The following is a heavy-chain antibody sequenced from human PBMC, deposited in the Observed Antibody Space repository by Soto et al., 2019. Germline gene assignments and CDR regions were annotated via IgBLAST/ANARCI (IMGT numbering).Heavy chain of an antibody. V-gene: IGHV3-48*03. J-gene: IGHJ6*02. CDR1: GFIFSSFE. CDR2: VDGSGTSI. Sequence: GGSLRLSCAASGFIFSSFEMNWVRRAPGKGLEWVSYVDGSGTSIYYADSVKGRFTISRDNAKNLLYPQMNSLRAEDTAVYYCAIFNGLDVWGQGTTVTVSS. CDR3: AIFNGLDV.